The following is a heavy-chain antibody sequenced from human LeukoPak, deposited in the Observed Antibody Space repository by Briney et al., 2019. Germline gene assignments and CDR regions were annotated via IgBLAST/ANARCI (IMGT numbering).Heavy chain of an antibody. Sequence: PGGSLRLSCAASGFTFSTFAMHWVRQAPGKGLEWVAVISYEGSTKYYADSVKGRFTISRDNSKNTLYLQVDSLRLEDTAVFYCARGAYGLATITPFYYYGMDVWGQGTTVTVSS. CDR1: GFTFSTFA. J-gene: IGHJ6*02. D-gene: IGHD5-24*01. CDR3: ARGAYGLATITPFYYYGMDV. CDR2: ISYEGSTK. V-gene: IGHV3-30-3*01.